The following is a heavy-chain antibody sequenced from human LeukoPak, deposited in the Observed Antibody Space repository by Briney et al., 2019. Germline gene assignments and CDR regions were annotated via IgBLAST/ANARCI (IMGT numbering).Heavy chain of an antibody. Sequence: PGGSLRLSCAASGFTVSSYYMSWVRQAPGKGLEWVSVISSGGDTNYADSVKGRFTISRDASKNTLYLQMNSLRAEDTAVYYCARRQYFAFDCWGQGTLVTVSP. CDR3: ARRQYFAFDC. CDR2: ISSGGDT. J-gene: IGHJ4*02. V-gene: IGHV3-66*01. CDR1: GFTVSSYY.